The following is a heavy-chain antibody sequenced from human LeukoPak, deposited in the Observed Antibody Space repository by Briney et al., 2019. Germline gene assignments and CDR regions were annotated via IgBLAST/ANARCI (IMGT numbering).Heavy chain of an antibody. CDR2: ISGSGGST. CDR1: GFTFSSYA. D-gene: IGHD2-21*02. V-gene: IGHV3-23*01. CDR3: AKARHIVVVTAIPFDY. Sequence: GGSLRLSCAASGFTFSSYAMSWVRQAPGKGLEWVSAISGSGGSTYYADSVKGRFTISRDNSKNTLYLQMNSLRAEDTAVYGCAKARHIVVVTAIPFDYWGQGTLVTVSS. J-gene: IGHJ4*02.